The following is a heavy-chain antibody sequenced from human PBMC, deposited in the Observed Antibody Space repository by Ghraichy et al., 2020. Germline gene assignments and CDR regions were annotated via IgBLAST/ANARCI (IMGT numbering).Heavy chain of an antibody. Sequence: SETLSLTCVVSGGSIGSSDWWTWVRQPPGKGLEWIGEVSQSEGVNYNPSLKSRVTISLDRSKNQFSLNLFSVTAADTAVYYCASRSAAGPYWGQGTLVTVSS. J-gene: IGHJ4*02. D-gene: IGHD6-13*01. CDR3: ASRSAAGPY. V-gene: IGHV4/OR15-8*01. CDR2: VSQSEGV. CDR1: GGSIGSSDW.